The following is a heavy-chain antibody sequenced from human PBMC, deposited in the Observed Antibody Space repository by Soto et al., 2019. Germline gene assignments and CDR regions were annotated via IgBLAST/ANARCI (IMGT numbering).Heavy chain of an antibody. CDR2: IWYDGSNK. CDR1: GFTFSSYG. CDR3: ARDGYCSGGSCYSVPVFDY. D-gene: IGHD2-15*01. Sequence: QVQLVESGGGVVQPGRSLRLSCAASGFTFSSYGMHWVRQAPGKGLEWVAGIWYDGSNKYYADSVKGRFTISRDNSKNTMDLQMTRLRAEDTAVYSCARDGYCSGGSCYSVPVFDYWGQGTLVTVSS. J-gene: IGHJ4*02. V-gene: IGHV3-33*01.